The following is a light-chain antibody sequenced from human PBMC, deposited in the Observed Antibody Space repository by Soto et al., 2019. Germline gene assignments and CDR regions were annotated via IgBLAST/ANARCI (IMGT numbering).Light chain of an antibody. CDR2: ATS. V-gene: IGKV1-12*01. J-gene: IGKJ5*01. CDR3: QQRSNWPHSIT. Sequence: DIQMTQSPSSVSASVGDRVTITCRASQGVSNWLAXYHXKPGKAXNLLIYATSNLQSGVPSRFSGSGSGTDSTLTISSLQPEDFAVYYCQQRSNWPHSITFGQGTRLEI. CDR1: QGVSNW.